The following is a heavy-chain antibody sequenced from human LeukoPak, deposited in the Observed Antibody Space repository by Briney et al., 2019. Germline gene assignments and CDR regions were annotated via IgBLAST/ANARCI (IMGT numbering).Heavy chain of an antibody. CDR2: ISGSGGTT. D-gene: IGHD3-10*01. CDR3: AKGGWGSYYEY. V-gene: IGHV3-23*01. J-gene: IGHJ4*02. Sequence: GGSLRLSCAASGFTFSNYAMSWVRQAPGKGLEWVSGISGSGGTTYYADSVKGRFTISRDNSRNTLYLQVNSLRAEDTAVYYCAKGGWGSYYEYWGQGTLVTVSS. CDR1: GFTFSNYA.